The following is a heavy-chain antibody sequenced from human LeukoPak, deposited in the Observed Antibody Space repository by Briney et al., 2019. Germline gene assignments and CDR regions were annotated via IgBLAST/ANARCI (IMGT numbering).Heavy chain of an antibody. V-gene: IGHV1-2*02. CDR3: ARRAEDYYYYYGMDV. Sequence: ASVKVSCKASGYTFTGYYMHWVRQAPGQGLEWMGWINPNSGGTNYAQKFQGRVTMTRDTSISTAYMELSRLRSDDTAVYYCARRAEDYYYYYGMDVWGQGTTVTVSS. CDR1: GYTFTGYY. D-gene: IGHD1-14*01. J-gene: IGHJ6*02. CDR2: INPNSGGT.